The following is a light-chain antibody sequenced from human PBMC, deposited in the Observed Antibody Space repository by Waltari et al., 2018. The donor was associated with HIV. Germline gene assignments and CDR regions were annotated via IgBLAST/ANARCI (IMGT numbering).Light chain of an antibody. CDR1: QSVSSK. CDR2: DAS. Sequence: EIVMLQSPATLSVSPGERATLSCRASQSVSSKLAWYQQRPGQAPRLLVYDASTRVAGIPARFSASGFATEFTLTISSLQSEDFAVYYCQQYNDWLSWTFGQGTKVEMK. J-gene: IGKJ1*01. V-gene: IGKV3-15*01. CDR3: QQYNDWLSWT.